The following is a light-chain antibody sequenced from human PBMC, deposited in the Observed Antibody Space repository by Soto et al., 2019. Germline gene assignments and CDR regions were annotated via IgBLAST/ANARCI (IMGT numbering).Light chain of an antibody. Sequence: DIQMTQSPSSLSASVGDGVTITCRASQSISIYLNWYQQKPGKAPKLLIYAASSLQSGVPSRFSGSGSGTDFTLTFSSLQPEDFATYYCQQSYSTAWTFGQGTKVDIK. J-gene: IGKJ1*01. CDR3: QQSYSTAWT. CDR2: AAS. V-gene: IGKV1-39*01. CDR1: QSISIY.